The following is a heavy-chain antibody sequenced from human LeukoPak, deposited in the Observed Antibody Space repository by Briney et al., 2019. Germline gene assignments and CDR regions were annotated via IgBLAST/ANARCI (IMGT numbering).Heavy chain of an antibody. CDR3: ARLGDDSSGYYLDY. CDR1: GDSVSTNSAA. D-gene: IGHD3-22*01. CDR2: TYYRSKRYN. J-gene: IGHJ4*02. Sequence: SQTLSLTSAISGDSVSTNSAAWKWIRPSQTRGLEWLGSTYYRSKRYNHNAVSVKSLITINPDTSKNQFSLQLNSVTPEDTAVYYCARLGDDSSGYYLDYWGQGTLVTVSS. V-gene: IGHV6-1*01.